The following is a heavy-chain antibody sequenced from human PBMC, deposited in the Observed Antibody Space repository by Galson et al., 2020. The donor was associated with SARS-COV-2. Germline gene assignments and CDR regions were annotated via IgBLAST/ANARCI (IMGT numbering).Heavy chain of an antibody. CDR3: APEARVTTGYAY. CDR2: IGASGRSK. V-gene: IGHV3-23*01. J-gene: IGHJ4*02. CDR1: GFTFSSYA. Sequence: GGSLRLSCAASGFTFSSYAMSWVRQAPGKGLEWVSTIGASGRSKYIADSVKGRFTISRDNSKNTVYLQMNSLRAEDTAVYYCAPEARVTTGYAYWGQGTLVAVSS. D-gene: IGHD4-17*01.